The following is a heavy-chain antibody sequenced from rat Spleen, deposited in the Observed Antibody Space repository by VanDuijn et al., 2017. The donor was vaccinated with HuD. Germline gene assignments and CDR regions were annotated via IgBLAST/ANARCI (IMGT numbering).Heavy chain of an antibody. D-gene: IGHD2-1*01. J-gene: IGHJ4*01. CDR3: VRPLYLRIMDA. V-gene: IGHV5-25*01. CDR2: ISTSGGST. Sequence: EVQLVESGGGLVQPGRSLKLSCAASGFAFSDHYVAWVRQGPTKGLEWVASISTSGGSTYYRDSVRGRFTVSRDNAKSTLYLQMDSLRSEDTATYYCVRPLYLRIMDAWGQGASVTVSS. CDR1: GFAFSDHY.